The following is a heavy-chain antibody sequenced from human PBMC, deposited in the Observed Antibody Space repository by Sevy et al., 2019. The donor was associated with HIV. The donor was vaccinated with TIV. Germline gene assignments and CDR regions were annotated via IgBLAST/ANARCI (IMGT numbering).Heavy chain of an antibody. D-gene: IGHD3-22*01. CDR1: GGTFSRYA. CDR3: ARENYYYDSSGYYYGY. V-gene: IGHV1-69*13. CDR2: IIPIFGTA. Sequence: ASVKVSCKASGGTFSRYAISWVRQAPGQGLEWMGGIIPIFGTANYAQKFQGRVTITADESTSTAYMELSSLRSEDTAVYYCARENYYYDSSGYYYGYWGQGTLVTVSS. J-gene: IGHJ4*02.